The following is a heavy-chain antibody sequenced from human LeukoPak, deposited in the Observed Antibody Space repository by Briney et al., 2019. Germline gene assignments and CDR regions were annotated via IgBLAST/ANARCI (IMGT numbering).Heavy chain of an antibody. Sequence: ASETLSLTCTVSGGSISSGSYYWSWIRQPAGKGLEWIGRIYTSGSTNYNPSLKSRVTISVDTSKNQFSLKLSSVTAADTAVYYCARETRPEVISSFSYNWFDPWGQGTLVTVSS. D-gene: IGHD3-10*01. CDR1: GGSISSGSYY. CDR2: IYTSGST. CDR3: ARETRPEVISSFSYNWFDP. J-gene: IGHJ5*02. V-gene: IGHV4-61*02.